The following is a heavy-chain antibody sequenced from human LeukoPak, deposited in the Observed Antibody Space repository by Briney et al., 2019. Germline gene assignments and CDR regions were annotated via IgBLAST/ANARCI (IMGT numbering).Heavy chain of an antibody. CDR3: ARDPHGSGSYDRHHDAPHDAFDI. Sequence: GGSLSLSCAAAGCTFSSYWIHLVRQAPGKRLLWVSRIKSDCSSTSYADSVQSRFTISRDNAQHTLYLQMNSLRAEDTAVYYCARDPHGSGSYDRHHDAPHDAFDIWGQGTRVSVSS. V-gene: IGHV3-74*01. D-gene: IGHD3-10*01. CDR1: GCTFSSYW. J-gene: IGHJ3*02. CDR2: IKSDCSST.